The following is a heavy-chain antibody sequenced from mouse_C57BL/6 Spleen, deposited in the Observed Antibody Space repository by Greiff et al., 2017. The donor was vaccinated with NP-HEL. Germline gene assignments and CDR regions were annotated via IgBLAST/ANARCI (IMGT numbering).Heavy chain of an antibody. CDR1: GYAFSSSW. Sequence: QVQLQQSGPELVKPGASVKISCKASGYAFSSSWMNWVKQRPGKGLEWIGRIYPGDGDTNYNGKFKGKATLTADKSSSTAYMQLSSLTSEDSAVYFCARSGYSKGHYWYFDVWGTGTTVTVSS. D-gene: IGHD2-5*01. CDR3: ARSGYSKGHYWYFDV. V-gene: IGHV1-82*01. J-gene: IGHJ1*03. CDR2: IYPGDGDT.